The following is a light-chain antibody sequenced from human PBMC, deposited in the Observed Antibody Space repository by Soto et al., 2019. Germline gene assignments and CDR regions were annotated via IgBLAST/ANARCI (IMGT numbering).Light chain of an antibody. CDR1: SSDVGGYNY. CDR2: EVS. V-gene: IGLV2-14*01. J-gene: IGLJ1*01. Sequence: QSALTQPASVSGSPGQSITISCTGTSSDVGGYNYVSWYQQHPGKAPKLMIYEVSNRPSGASNRFSGSKSGSTASLTISGLQAEDEADYYCSSYTSSSTFYVFGTGTKVTVL. CDR3: SSYTSSSTFYV.